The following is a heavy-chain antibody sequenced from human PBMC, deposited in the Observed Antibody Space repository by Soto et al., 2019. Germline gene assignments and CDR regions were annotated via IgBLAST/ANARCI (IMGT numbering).Heavy chain of an antibody. CDR3: ASSVAKFYYYGMDV. D-gene: IGHD5-12*01. Sequence: QVQLVQSGAEVKKPGSSVKVSCKATGGTFSSYAISWVRQAPGQGLACMGGIIPIFGTANYAQKFQGRVTITADESTSTAYMELSSLRSEDTAVYYCASSVAKFYYYGMDVWGQGTTVTVSS. CDR1: GGTFSSYA. V-gene: IGHV1-69*12. J-gene: IGHJ6*02. CDR2: IIPIFGTA.